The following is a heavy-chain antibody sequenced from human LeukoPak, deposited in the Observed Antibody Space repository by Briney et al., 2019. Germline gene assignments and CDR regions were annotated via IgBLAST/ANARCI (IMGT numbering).Heavy chain of an antibody. Sequence: SETLSLTCTVSGGSISSYYWSWIRQPPGKGLEWIGYIYYSGSTNYNPSLKSRVTISVDTSKNRFSLKLSSVTAADTAVYYCARANRYSSSWYFDYWGQGTLVTVSS. V-gene: IGHV4-59*01. CDR3: ARANRYSSSWYFDY. J-gene: IGHJ4*02. CDR1: GGSISSYY. D-gene: IGHD6-13*01. CDR2: IYYSGST.